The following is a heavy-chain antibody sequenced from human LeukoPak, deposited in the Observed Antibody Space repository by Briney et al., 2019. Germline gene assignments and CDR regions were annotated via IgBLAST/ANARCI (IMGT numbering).Heavy chain of an antibody. Sequence: SETLSLTCAVSGGSISSGGYSWSWTRQPPGKGLEWIGYIYHSGSTYYNPSLKSRVTISVGRSKNQFSLKLSSVTAADTAVYYCARGATAAGTGWFDPWGQGTLVTVSS. V-gene: IGHV4-30-2*01. CDR1: GGSISSGGYS. CDR2: IYHSGST. D-gene: IGHD6-13*01. J-gene: IGHJ5*02. CDR3: ARGATAAGTGWFDP.